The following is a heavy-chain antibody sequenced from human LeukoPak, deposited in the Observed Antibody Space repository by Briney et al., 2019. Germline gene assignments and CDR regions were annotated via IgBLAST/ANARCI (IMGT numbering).Heavy chain of an antibody. CDR2: ISSSSSYI. CDR3: ARDWHGDHISFDI. CDR1: GFTFSSYS. D-gene: IGHD4-17*01. J-gene: IGHJ3*02. Sequence: SGGSLGLSCAASGFTFSSYSMNWVRQAPGKGLEWVSSISSSSSYIYYADSVKGRFTISRDNAKNSLYLQMNSLRAEDTAVYYCARDWHGDHISFDIWGQGTMVTVSS. V-gene: IGHV3-21*01.